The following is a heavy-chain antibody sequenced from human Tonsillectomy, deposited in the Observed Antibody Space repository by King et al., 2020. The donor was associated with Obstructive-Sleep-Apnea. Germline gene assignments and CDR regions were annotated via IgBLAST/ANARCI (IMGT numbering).Heavy chain of an antibody. CDR2: ISYDGSDK. Sequence: HVQLVESGGGVVQPGRSLRLSCAASGFTFSNYGMHWVRQAPGEGLEWLAIISYDGSDKYYADSLKGRFTISRDNSKSTLYLQMNSLRPEDTAVYYCGGYNWFDPWGQGTLVTVSS. CDR3: GGYNWFDP. D-gene: IGHD6-13*01. V-gene: IGHV3-30*03. J-gene: IGHJ5*02. CDR1: GFTFSNYG.